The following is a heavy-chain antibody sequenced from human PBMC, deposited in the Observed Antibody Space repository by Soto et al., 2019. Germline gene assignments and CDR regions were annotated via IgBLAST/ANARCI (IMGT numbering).Heavy chain of an antibody. CDR2: VSGSGGST. V-gene: IGHV3-23*01. CDR1: GFTFSNYA. D-gene: IGHD3-10*01. Sequence: EVLLLESGGGLVQPGGSLRLSCAASGFTFSNYAMTWVRQAPGKGLEWVSGVSGSGGSTYYADSVEGRFTVSRDNSKNVPSLQMINRSAADTAVYYCAKAVDGSSNFYAFDIWGQGTKVTVSS. CDR3: AKAVDGSSNFYAFDI. J-gene: IGHJ3*02.